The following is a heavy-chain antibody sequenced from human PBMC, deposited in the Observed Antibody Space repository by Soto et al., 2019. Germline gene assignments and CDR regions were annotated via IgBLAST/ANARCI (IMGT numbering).Heavy chain of an antibody. CDR2: ISYDGSNK. Sequence: QPGGSLRLSCAASGFTFSSYGMHWVRQAPGKGLEWVAVISYDGSNKYYADSVKGRFTISRDNSKNTLYLQMNSLRAEDTAVYYCAKDREGWLQYFGMDVWGQGTTVTVSS. V-gene: IGHV3-30*18. J-gene: IGHJ6*02. CDR3: AKDREGWLQYFGMDV. D-gene: IGHD5-12*01. CDR1: GFTFSSYG.